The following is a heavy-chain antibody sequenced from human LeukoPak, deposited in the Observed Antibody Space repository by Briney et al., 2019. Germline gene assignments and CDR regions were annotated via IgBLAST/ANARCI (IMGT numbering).Heavy chain of an antibody. Sequence: SKTLSLTCSVSGDSIIGYYWGWIRQPPGKGLEWIGNIYYTGNTYYNSSLKSRVTISLDTSKNQFSLKVISMTAADTTAYYCTKSDGYGLIRICGRGTMVTVSS. D-gene: IGHD3-10*01. V-gene: IGHV4-39*07. CDR1: GDSIIGYY. CDR2: IYYTGNT. J-gene: IGHJ3*02. CDR3: TKSDGYGLIRI.